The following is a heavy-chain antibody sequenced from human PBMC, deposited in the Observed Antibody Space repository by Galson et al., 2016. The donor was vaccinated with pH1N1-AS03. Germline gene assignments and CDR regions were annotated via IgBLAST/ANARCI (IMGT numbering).Heavy chain of an antibody. J-gene: IGHJ4*02. CDR2: IYISGTT. CDR3: AREPWGSTQGEY. D-gene: IGHD3-16*01. V-gene: IGHV3-53*01. CDR1: GFTVSSNY. Sequence: SLRLSCAASGFTVSSNYMSWVRQAPGKGLEWVSDIYISGTTYYADSVKGRFTISRDNSENTVYLQMNSLRVEDTAVYYCAREPWGSTQGEYWGQGTLVTVSS.